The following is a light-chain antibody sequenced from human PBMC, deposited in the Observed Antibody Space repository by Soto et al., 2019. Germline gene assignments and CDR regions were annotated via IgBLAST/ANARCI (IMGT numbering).Light chain of an antibody. Sequence: QSVLTQPASGSGSPGHSITISCTGTSSDVGSYDLVSWYQQHPGKAPRLIIYEVTKRPSGVSNRFSGSKSGSTASLTFSGLQAEDEADYFCCSYAGVSTFVFGTGTKVTV. CDR2: EVT. CDR1: SSDVGSYDL. J-gene: IGLJ1*01. CDR3: CSYAGVSTFV. V-gene: IGLV2-23*02.